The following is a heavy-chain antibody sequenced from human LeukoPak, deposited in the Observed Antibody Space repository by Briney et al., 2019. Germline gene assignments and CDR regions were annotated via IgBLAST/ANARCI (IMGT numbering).Heavy chain of an antibody. CDR1: GYTFTNFG. CDR2: ISAYNNT. J-gene: IGHJ6*02. D-gene: IGHD3-3*01. V-gene: IGHV1-18*01. Sequence: ASVKVSCKASGYTFTNFGISWVRQAPGHGLEWMGWISAYNNTNYAPALQGRVTMTTDPSTSTAYMELSSLRSEDTAVYYCARDGYTIFGVVPPERIHGMDVWGQGTTVTVSS. CDR3: ARDGYTIFGVVPPERIHGMDV.